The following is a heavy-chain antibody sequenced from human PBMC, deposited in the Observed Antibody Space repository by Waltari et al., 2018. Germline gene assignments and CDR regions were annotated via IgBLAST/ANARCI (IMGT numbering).Heavy chain of an antibody. J-gene: IGHJ6*02. Sequence: QVQLVQSGAEVKKPGSSVKVSCKASGGTFSSYAISWVRQAPGQGLEWMGRIIPIFGTANDAQKFQGRVTITADKSTSTAYMELSSLRSEDTAVYYCASGYCSGGSCYSEKVDVWGQGTTVTVSS. D-gene: IGHD2-15*01. CDR3: ASGYCSGGSCYSEKVDV. CDR1: GGTFSSYA. V-gene: IGHV1-69*08. CDR2: IIPIFGTA.